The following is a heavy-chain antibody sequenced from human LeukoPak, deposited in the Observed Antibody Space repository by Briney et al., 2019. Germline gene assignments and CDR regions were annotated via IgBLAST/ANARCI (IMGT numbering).Heavy chain of an antibody. D-gene: IGHD3-10*01. CDR3: ANGPMVRGVIILNYFDY. CDR2: ISGSGGST. V-gene: IGHV3-23*01. J-gene: IGHJ4*02. CDR1: GFTFSSYA. Sequence: PGGSLRLSCAASGFTFSSYAMSWARQAPGKGLEWVSAISGSGGSTYYADSVKGRFTISRDNSKNTLYLQMNSLRAEDTAVYYCANGPMVRGVIILNYFDYWGQGTLVTVSS.